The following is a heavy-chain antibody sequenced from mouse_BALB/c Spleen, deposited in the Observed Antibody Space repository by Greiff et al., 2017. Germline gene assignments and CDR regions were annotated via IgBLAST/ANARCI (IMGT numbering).Heavy chain of an antibody. CDR2: ISSGGSYT. Sequence: EVKLMESGGGLVKPGGSLKLSCAASGFTFSSYGMSWVRQTPDKRLEWVATISSGGSYTYYPDSVKGRFTISRDNAKNTLYLQMSSLKSEDTAMYYCARHPYGNSHYYAMGYWGQGTAVTVSS. J-gene: IGHJ4*01. D-gene: IGHD2-1*01. CDR3: ARHPYGNSHYYAMGY. CDR1: GFTFSSYG. V-gene: IGHV5-6*03.